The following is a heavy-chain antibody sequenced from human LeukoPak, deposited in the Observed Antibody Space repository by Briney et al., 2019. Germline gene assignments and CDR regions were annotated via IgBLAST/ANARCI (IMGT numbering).Heavy chain of an antibody. D-gene: IGHD3-10*01. V-gene: IGHV3-30*02. J-gene: IGHJ4*02. CDR2: ILYDNK. CDR1: GFTFSCFG. CDR3: VKDQSGSGSW. Sequence: GGSLRLSCAASGFTFSCFGMHCVRQAPGRGLEWVALILYDNKYYTDSVKGRFTISRHNSKNTLYLKVNSLRAEDTDVYYCVKDQSGSGSWWGQGTLVTVSS.